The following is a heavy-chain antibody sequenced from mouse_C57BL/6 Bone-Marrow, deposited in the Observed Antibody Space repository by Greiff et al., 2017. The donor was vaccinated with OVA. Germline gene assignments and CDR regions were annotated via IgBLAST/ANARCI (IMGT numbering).Heavy chain of an antibody. Sequence: QVQLQQSGAELVRPGASVKLSCKASGYTFTSYGISWVKQRTGQGLEWIGEIYPRSGNTYYNEKFKGKATLTADKSSSTAYMELRSLTSEDSAVYFCARFGYYVDYFDYWGQGTTLTVSS. V-gene: IGHV1-81*01. CDR3: ARFGYYVDYFDY. J-gene: IGHJ2*01. CDR1: GYTFTSYG. CDR2: IYPRSGNT. D-gene: IGHD2-3*01.